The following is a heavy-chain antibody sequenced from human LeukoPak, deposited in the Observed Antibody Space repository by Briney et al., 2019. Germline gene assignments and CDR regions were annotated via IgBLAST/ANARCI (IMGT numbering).Heavy chain of an antibody. CDR2: IYYSGST. V-gene: IGHV4-39*01. J-gene: IGHJ4*02. CDR3: ARRGVAARYFDY. Sequence: PGGSLRLSCAASGFTFSSYAMSWVRQAPGKGLEWIGSIYYSGSTYYNPSLKSRVTISVDTSRNQFSLKLSSVTAADTAVYYCARRGVAARYFDYWGQGTLVTVSS. D-gene: IGHD6-6*01. CDR1: GFTFSSYA.